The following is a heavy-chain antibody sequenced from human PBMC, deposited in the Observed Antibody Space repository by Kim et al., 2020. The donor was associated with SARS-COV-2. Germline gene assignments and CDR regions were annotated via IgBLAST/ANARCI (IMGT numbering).Heavy chain of an antibody. CDR1: GYTFTSYD. CDR3: ARASPGAEAFDP. Sequence: ASVKVSCKASGYTFTSYDINWVRQATGQGLEWMGWMNPNSGNTGYAQKFQGRVTMTRNTSISTAYMELSSLRSEDTAVYYCARASPGAEAFDPWGQGTLVTVSS. V-gene: IGHV1-8*01. J-gene: IGHJ5*02. CDR2: MNPNSGNT.